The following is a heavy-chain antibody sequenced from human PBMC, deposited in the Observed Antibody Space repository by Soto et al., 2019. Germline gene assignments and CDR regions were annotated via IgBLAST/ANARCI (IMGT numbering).Heavy chain of an antibody. CDR2: IWYDGSNK. J-gene: IGHJ6*02. CDR1: GFTFSSYG. Sequence: QVQLVESGGGVVQPGRSLRLSCAASGFTFSSYGMHWVRQAPGKGLEWVAVIWYDGSNKYYADYVKGRFNISRDNSKNTLYLQMNSLRAEDTAVYYCARDVSYYYGMAVWGQGTTVTVSS. CDR3: ARDVSYYYGMAV. V-gene: IGHV3-33*01.